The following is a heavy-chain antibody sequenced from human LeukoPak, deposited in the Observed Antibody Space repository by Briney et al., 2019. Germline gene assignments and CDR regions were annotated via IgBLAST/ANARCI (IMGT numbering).Heavy chain of an antibody. CDR2: INSDGSST. CDR1: GFTFSSYA. Sequence: GGSLRLSCAASGFTFSSYAMSWVRQAPGKGLVWVSRINSDGSSTSYADSVKGRFTISRDNSKNTLYLQMNNLRAEDTAVYYCATSPTFDPWGQGTLVTVSS. CDR3: ATSPTFDP. V-gene: IGHV3-23*01. J-gene: IGHJ5*02.